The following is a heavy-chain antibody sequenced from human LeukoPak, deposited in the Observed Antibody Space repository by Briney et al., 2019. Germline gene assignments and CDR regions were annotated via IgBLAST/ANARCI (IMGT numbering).Heavy chain of an antibody. V-gene: IGHV4-39*01. CDR3: ATSEENIVVVTAIGWYFDL. Sequence: SETLSLTCTVSGGSISSSSYYWGWIRQPPGKGLEWMGSIYYSGSTYYNPSLKSRVTISVDTSKNQFSLKLSSVTAADTAVYYCATSEENIVVVTAIGWYFDLWGRGTLVTVSS. J-gene: IGHJ2*01. D-gene: IGHD2-21*02. CDR2: IYYSGST. CDR1: GGSISSSSYY.